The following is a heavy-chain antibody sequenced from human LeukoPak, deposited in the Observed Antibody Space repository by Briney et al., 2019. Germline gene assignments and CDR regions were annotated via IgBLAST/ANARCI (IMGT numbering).Heavy chain of an antibody. J-gene: IGHJ4*02. D-gene: IGHD3-3*01. Sequence: GGSLRLSCAASGFTFNNYAMSWVRQAPGKGLEWVSAISGSGGSTYYADSVKGRFTISRDNSKNTLYLQMNSLRAEDTAVYYCAKSFSSGYEGSYYFDYRGQGTLVTVSS. CDR3: AKSFSSGYEGSYYFDY. CDR1: GFTFNNYA. V-gene: IGHV3-23*01. CDR2: ISGSGGST.